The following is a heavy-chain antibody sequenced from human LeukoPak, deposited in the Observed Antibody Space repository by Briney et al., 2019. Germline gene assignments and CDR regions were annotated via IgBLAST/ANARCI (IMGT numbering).Heavy chain of an antibody. D-gene: IGHD6-25*01. Sequence: GGSLRLSCAASGFTFSIYAMSWVRQAPGKGLEWVSGISGSGGSTYYADSVKGRFTISRDNSKNTLFLQMNSLRAEDTAVYYCAEDFLTVTAGWDYWGQGTLVTVSS. CDR2: ISGSGGST. CDR1: GFTFSIYA. V-gene: IGHV3-23*01. CDR3: AEDFLTVTAGWDY. J-gene: IGHJ4*02.